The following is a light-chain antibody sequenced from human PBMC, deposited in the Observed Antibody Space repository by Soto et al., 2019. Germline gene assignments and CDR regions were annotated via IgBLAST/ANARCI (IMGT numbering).Light chain of an antibody. Sequence: EIVMTQSPATLSVSPGETATLSCRASQSVSRNLAGCQQKPGKAPRLLIYGSSTRATGIPARFSGSGSGTEFTLTISSLQSEDFAVYYCQQYHNWAPLMCTFGKGIKLEI. CDR3: QQYHNWAPLMCT. CDR1: QSVSRN. V-gene: IGKV3D-15*01. CDR2: GSS. J-gene: IGKJ2*02.